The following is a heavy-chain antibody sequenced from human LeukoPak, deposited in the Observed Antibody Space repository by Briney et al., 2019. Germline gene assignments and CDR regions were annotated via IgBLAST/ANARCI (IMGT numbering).Heavy chain of an antibody. J-gene: IGHJ4*02. V-gene: IGHV3-33*01. Sequence: GGSLRLSCAASGFTFSSYGMHWVRQAPGKGLEWVAVICYGGSNKYYADSVKGRFTISRDNSKNTLYLKMNSLRAEDTAEYCSARPQARYSSSWYSALDYWGQGTLVTAPS. CDR2: ICYGGSNK. CDR1: GFTFSSYG. CDR3: ARPQARYSSSWYSALDY. D-gene: IGHD6-13*01.